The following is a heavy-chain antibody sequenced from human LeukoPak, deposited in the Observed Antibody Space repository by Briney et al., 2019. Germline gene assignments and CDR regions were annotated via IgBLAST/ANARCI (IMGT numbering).Heavy chain of an antibody. V-gene: IGHV3-21*01. J-gene: IGHJ4*02. CDR2: ISSSSSYI. CDR1: GFTFSSYS. D-gene: IGHD1-26*01. CDR3: ARGLVGATGAYYFDY. Sequence: GSLRLSCAASGFTFSSYSMNWVRQAPGKGLEWVSSISSSSSYIYYADSVKGRFTISRDNAKNSLYPQMNSLRAEDTAVYYCARGLVGATGAYYFDYWGQGTLVTVSS.